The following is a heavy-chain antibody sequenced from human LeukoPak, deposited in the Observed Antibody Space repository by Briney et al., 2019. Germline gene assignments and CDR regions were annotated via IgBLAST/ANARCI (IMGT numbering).Heavy chain of an antibody. V-gene: IGHV3-23*01. CDR2: ISGSGGST. Sequence: GESLRLSCAASGFTFSSYAMSWVRQAPGKGLEWVSAISGSGGSTYYADSVKGRFTISRDNSKNTLYLQMNSLRAEDTAVYYCAKDLYCSSTSCLPYYFDYWGQGTLVTVSS. CDR3: AKDLYCSSTSCLPYYFDY. CDR1: GFTFSSYA. J-gene: IGHJ4*02. D-gene: IGHD2-2*01.